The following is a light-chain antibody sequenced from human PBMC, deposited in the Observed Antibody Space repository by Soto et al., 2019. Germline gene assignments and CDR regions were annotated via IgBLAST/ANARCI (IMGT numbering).Light chain of an antibody. CDR3: QHYGSSLWT. CDR2: GAS. CDR1: QSVSSNY. J-gene: IGKJ1*01. Sequence: EIVLTQSPGTLSLSPGERATLSCRASQSVSSNYLAWYQQQKPGQAPRLLIYGASNRATGVPDRFSGSGSGTDFTLAISSLEPEDFVAYYCQHYGSSLWTFGQGTKVDIK. V-gene: IGKV3-20*01.